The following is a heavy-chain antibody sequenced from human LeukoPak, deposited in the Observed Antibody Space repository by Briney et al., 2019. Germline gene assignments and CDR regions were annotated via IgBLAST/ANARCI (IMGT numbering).Heavy chain of an antibody. CDR1: KFTFSSYF. V-gene: IGHV3-7*04. D-gene: IGHD3-16*01. CDR2: MNQVGNER. CDR3: ARGTYYYEF. J-gene: IGHJ4*02. Sequence: GGSLRLSCAASKFTFSSYFMTWVRQAPGRGLEWVAYMNQVGNERKYVDSVKGRFTISRDNAQNSLYLQMNSLRVEDTAVYYCARGTYYYEFWGQGTLVTVSS.